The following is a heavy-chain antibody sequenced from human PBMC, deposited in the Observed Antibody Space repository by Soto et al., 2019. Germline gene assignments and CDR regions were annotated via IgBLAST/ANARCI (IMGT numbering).Heavy chain of an antibody. CDR2: IIPIFGTA. D-gene: IGHD3-10*01. J-gene: IGHJ5*02. Sequence: ASVKVSCKASGGTFSSYSINWVRQAPGQGLEWMGEIIPIFGTANYAQKFQGRVTITADESTSTAYMELRSLSSDDTAIYYCARDVDIGRRPTGDWFDPWGQGSLVTVSS. CDR3: ARDVDIGRRPTGDWFDP. CDR1: GGTFSSYS. V-gene: IGHV1-69*13.